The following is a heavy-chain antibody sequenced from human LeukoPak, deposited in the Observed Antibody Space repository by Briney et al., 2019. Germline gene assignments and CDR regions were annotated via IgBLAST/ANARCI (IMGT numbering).Heavy chain of an antibody. D-gene: IGHD4-11*01. CDR3: AKNKIYSNYPFDY. J-gene: IGHJ4*02. Sequence: PGGSLRLSCAASGFTFSSYAMSWVCQAPGKGLEWVSGISGSGGSTYYAESVKGRFTISRDNSKNTLYLQMNSLRAEDTAVYYCAKNKIYSNYPFDYWGQGTLVTVSS. V-gene: IGHV3-23*01. CDR2: ISGSGGST. CDR1: GFTFSSYA.